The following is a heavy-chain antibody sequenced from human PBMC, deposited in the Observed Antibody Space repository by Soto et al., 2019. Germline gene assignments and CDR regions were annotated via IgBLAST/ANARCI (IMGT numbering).Heavy chain of an antibody. CDR2: IYYSGST. J-gene: IGHJ4*02. CDR3: AATLGVVATNFDY. CDR1: DGSISSSSYY. D-gene: IGHD2-15*01. V-gene: IGHV4-39*01. Sequence: QLQLQESGPGLVKPSETLSLTCTVSDGSISSSSYYWGWIRQPPGKGLEWIGSIYYSGSTYYNPSLKSRVTISVDTSKNQFSLKLSSVTAADTAVYYCAATLGVVATNFDYWGQGTLVTVSS.